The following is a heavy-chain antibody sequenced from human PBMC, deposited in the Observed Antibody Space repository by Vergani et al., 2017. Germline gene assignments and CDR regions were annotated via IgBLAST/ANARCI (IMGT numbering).Heavy chain of an antibody. J-gene: IGHJ4*02. CDR3: ATEKPRDYGLDY. V-gene: IGHV1-3*01. Sequence: QVHLVQSGTEVKKPGASVKVSCKASGYTFTSFALHWVRQAPGQRLEWMGWINAGNGNTKYSQKFQDRVTITRDTSATTAYMELSSLRSEDTAVYYCATEKPRDYGLDYLGQGTLVTVSS. CDR2: INAGNGNT. D-gene: IGHD4-17*01. CDR1: GYTFTSFA.